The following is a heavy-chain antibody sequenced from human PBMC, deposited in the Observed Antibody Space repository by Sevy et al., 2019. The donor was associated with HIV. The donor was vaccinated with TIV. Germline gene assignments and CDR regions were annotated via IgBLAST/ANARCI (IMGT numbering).Heavy chain of an antibody. CDR1: GFSYSSYG. Sequence: GESLKISCAASGFSYSSYGMHWVRQAPGKGLEWVAYIQYDGSNKDDADSVKGRFTISRDNSKNTLDLQMNSLRVEDTAVYYCVKEGGGEGGDHWGQGTLVTDSS. J-gene: IGHJ4*02. CDR3: VKEGGGEGGDH. D-gene: IGHD2-21*01. CDR2: IQYDGSNK. V-gene: IGHV3-30*02.